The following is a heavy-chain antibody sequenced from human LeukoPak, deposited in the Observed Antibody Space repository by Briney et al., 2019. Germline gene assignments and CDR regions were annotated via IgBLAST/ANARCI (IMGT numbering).Heavy chain of an antibody. Sequence: ASVKVSCKTSGYTFSNYGISWVRQAPGQGLEWMGWISAYNGNTNYAQKLQGRVTMTTDTSTSTAYMELRSLRSDDTAVYYCARGSGSSHYYYGMDVWGQGTTVTVSS. CDR1: GYTFSNYG. V-gene: IGHV1-18*01. CDR3: ARGSGSSHYYYGMDV. D-gene: IGHD5-12*01. CDR2: ISAYNGNT. J-gene: IGHJ6*02.